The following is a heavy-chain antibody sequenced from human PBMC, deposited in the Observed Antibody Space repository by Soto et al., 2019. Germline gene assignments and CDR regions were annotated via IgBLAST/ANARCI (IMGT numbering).Heavy chain of an antibody. D-gene: IGHD2-2*01. CDR3: VSRSTVPLNGFDF. CDR1: GESVSIRDW. V-gene: IGHV4-4*02. J-gene: IGHJ5*01. CDR2: IYNSVTT. Sequence: PSDSLSLTCAVSGESVSIRDWASSVRQCQGKGLEWIAEIYNSVTTNYNACLKSRVTVSVDKSKNQFSLKLTSVTAADTAVYYCVSRSTVPLNGFDFWGHGTLVTVSS.